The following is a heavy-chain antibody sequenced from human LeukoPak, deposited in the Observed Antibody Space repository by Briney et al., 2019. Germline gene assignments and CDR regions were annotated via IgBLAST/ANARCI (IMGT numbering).Heavy chain of an antibody. CDR2: ISSNGGST. D-gene: IGHD3-10*01. Sequence: GRSLRLSCSASGFTFSSYAMHWVRQAPGKVLEYVSAISSNGGSTYYADSVKGRFTISRDNSKNTLYLQMSSLRAEDTAVYYCVKDQMVRGVTNYYYYAMDVWGQGTTVTVSS. CDR3: VKDQMVRGVTNYYYYAMDV. V-gene: IGHV3-64D*06. J-gene: IGHJ6*02. CDR1: GFTFSSYA.